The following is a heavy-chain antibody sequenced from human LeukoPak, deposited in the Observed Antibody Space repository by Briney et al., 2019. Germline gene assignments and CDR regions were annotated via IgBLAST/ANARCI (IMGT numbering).Heavy chain of an antibody. D-gene: IGHD3-16*02. CDR1: GFTFTSSA. Sequence: SVKVSCKASGFTFTSSAMQWVRQARGQRLEWIGWIVVGSGNTNYAQKFQERVTITRDMSTSTAYMELSSLRSEDTAVYYCAANYDYVWGSYRCTENYFDYWGQGTLVTVSS. CDR2: IVVGSGNT. CDR3: AANYDYVWGSYRCTENYFDY. J-gene: IGHJ4*02. V-gene: IGHV1-58*02.